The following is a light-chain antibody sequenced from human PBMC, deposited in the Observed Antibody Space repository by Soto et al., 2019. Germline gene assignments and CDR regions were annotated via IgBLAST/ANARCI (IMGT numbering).Light chain of an antibody. J-gene: IGLJ1*01. V-gene: IGLV2-14*01. CDR2: EVS. CDR3: NSYTGTNTLV. CDR1: SSDVGSYDH. Sequence: SVLTQPASVSGSPGQSITISCSGTSSDVGSYDHVAWYQQFPGKTPKLTIYEVSNRPSGVSSRFSGSKSGNTASLTISGLQAEDEADYYCNSYTGTNTLVFGTGTKVTVL.